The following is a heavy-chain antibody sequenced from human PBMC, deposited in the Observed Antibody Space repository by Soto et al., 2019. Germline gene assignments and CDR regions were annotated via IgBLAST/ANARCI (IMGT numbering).Heavy chain of an antibody. CDR3: ARGRCSGGTCYFDY. Sequence: ASVKVSCKASGYSFTTYYMHWVRQAPGQGLEWLGIINPSAGSTSYAQNFQGRVTMTRDTSTSTVSMELSSLRSEDTAVYYCARGRCSGGTCYFDYWGQGTLVTAPQ. J-gene: IGHJ4*02. CDR1: GYSFTTYY. CDR2: INPSAGST. D-gene: IGHD2-15*01. V-gene: IGHV1-46*03.